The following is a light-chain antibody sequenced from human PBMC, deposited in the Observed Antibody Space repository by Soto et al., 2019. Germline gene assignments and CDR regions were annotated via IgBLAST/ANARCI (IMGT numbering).Light chain of an antibody. CDR1: SSDVGGYNY. Sequence: QSALTQPPSASGSPGQSITISCTGTSSDVGGYNYVSWYQQHPGKAPKLMIYEVTKRPSGVPDRFSGSKSGNTASLTVSGLHAEDEAYYYSCSYTGSTTVFGGGTKVTVL. CDR3: CSYTGSTTV. J-gene: IGLJ2*01. V-gene: IGLV2-8*01. CDR2: EVT.